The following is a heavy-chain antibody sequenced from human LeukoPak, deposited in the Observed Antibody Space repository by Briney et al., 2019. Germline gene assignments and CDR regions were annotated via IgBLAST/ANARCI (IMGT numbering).Heavy chain of an antibody. D-gene: IGHD6-19*01. Sequence: SETQSLTCTVSGYSISSDYYWGWVRQPPGKGLERIGSIYHSGSTYYNPSLKSRVTISVDTSKNQFSLKLSSVTAADTAVYYCARVKRSGWSKNWFDPWGQGTLVTVSS. CDR2: IYHSGST. CDR1: GYSISSDYY. J-gene: IGHJ5*02. CDR3: ARVKRSGWSKNWFDP. V-gene: IGHV4-38-2*02.